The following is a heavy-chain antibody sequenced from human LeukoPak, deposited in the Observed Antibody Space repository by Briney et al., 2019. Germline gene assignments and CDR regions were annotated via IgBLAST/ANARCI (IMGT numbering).Heavy chain of an antibody. Sequence: SETLSLTCTVSGGSFSSYYWNWIRQPPGKGLEWIGYIYYSGSTNYNPSLKSRVTISVDTSKNQFSLKLNSVTAADTAVYYCARWDSGSYFLDYWGQGTLVTVSS. V-gene: IGHV4-59*01. J-gene: IGHJ4*02. CDR3: ARWDSGSYFLDY. CDR1: GGSFSSYY. D-gene: IGHD1-26*01. CDR2: IYYSGST.